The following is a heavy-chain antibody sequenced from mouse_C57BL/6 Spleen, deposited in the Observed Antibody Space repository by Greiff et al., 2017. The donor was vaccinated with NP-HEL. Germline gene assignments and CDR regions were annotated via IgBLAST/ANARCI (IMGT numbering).Heavy chain of an antibody. V-gene: IGHV5-4*03. D-gene: IGHD2-2*01. CDR3: ARRGYGYDEGFDY. J-gene: IGHJ2*01. Sequence: EVMLVESGGGLVKPGGSLKLSCAASGFTFSSYAMSWVRQTPEKRLEWVATISDGGSYTYYPDNVKGRFTISRDNAKNNLYLQMSHLKSEDTAMYYCARRGYGYDEGFDYWGQGTTLTVSS. CDR1: GFTFSSYA. CDR2: ISDGGSYT.